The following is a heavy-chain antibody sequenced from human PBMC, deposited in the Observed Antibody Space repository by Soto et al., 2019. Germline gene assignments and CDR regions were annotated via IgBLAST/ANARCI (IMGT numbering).Heavy chain of an antibody. CDR2: ISSDEKIK. CDR3: AQGLRYVLDY. J-gene: IGHJ4*02. D-gene: IGHD5-12*01. Sequence: GGSLRLSCVASGFIFSNFGMHWVRQAPGKGLEWVAVISSDEKIKQYADSVRGRFAISRDNSKNTLYLQMTSLRAEDTAIYYCAQGLRYVLDYWGQGTLVTVSS. V-gene: IGHV3-33*06. CDR1: GFIFSNFG.